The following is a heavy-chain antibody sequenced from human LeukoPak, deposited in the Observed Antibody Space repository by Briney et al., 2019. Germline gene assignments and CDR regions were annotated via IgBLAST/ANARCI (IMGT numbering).Heavy chain of an antibody. D-gene: IGHD3-22*01. Sequence: GGSLRLSCVASGFTLSSYWMSWVRQAPGKGLEWVANIKQDGSEKYYVDSVKGRFTISRDNAKNSLYLQMNSLRAEDTALYYCAKDINSSGYYVFDYWGQGTLVTVSS. CDR1: GFTLSSYW. CDR3: AKDINSSGYYVFDY. V-gene: IGHV3-7*03. CDR2: IKQDGSEK. J-gene: IGHJ4*02.